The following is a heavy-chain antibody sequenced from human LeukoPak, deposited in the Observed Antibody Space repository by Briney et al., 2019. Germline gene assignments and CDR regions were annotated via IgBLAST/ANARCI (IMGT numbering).Heavy chain of an antibody. Sequence: SETLSLTCTVSGGSISSYYWSWIRQPPGKGLEWIGYIYYSGSTNYNPSLKSRVTISVDTSKNQFSLKLSSVTAADTAVYYCARGRGGGGSSNNWFDPWGQGTLIIVSS. V-gene: IGHV4-59*01. J-gene: IGHJ5*02. CDR3: ARGRGGGGSSNNWFDP. CDR1: GGSISSYY. D-gene: IGHD2-15*01. CDR2: IYYSGST.